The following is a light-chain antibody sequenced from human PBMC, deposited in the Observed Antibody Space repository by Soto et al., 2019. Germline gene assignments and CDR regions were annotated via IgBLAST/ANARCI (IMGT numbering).Light chain of an antibody. V-gene: IGKV1-5*03. CDR3: QQYYSYPRT. CDR1: QTISSW. Sequence: DIQMTQSPSTLSGSVGDRVTITCRASQTISSWLSWYQQKPGKAPKLLIYKASSLESGVPSRFSGSGSGTEFTLTISCLQSEDFATYYCQQYYSYPRTFGQGTKVDI. J-gene: IGKJ1*01. CDR2: KAS.